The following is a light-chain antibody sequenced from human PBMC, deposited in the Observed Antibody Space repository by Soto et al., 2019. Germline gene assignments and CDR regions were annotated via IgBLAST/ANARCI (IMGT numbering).Light chain of an antibody. CDR1: QRVSSRF. CDR3: QQRSNWPPH. J-gene: IGKJ4*01. CDR2: GTS. V-gene: IGKV3D-20*02. Sequence: VLTQSPDTLSLSPGERATLSCRASQRVSSRFFAWYQQKPAQAPRLLIYGTSTRAAGIPDRFSGAGSGTDFTLTISRLEPEDFAVYYCQQRSNWPPHFGGGTKVEIK.